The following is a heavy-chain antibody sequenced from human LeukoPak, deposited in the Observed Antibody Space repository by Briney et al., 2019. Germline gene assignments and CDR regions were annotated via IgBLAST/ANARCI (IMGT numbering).Heavy chain of an antibody. V-gene: IGHV3-30*19. CDR3: ARGTSIAARLTAYYYYYMDV. J-gene: IGHJ6*03. D-gene: IGHD6-6*01. Sequence: GGSLRLSCVGSGFTFRSYGMHWVRQAPGKGLEWVAVISYDGSNKYYADSVKGRFTISRDNSKNTLYLQMNSLRAEDTAVYYCARGTSIAARLTAYYYYYMDVWGKGTTVTVSS. CDR2: ISYDGSNK. CDR1: GFTFRSYG.